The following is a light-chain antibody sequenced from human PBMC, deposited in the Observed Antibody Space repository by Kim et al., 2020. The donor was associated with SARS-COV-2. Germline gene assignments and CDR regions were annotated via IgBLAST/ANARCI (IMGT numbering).Light chain of an antibody. CDR3: QQFNSYPV. CDR1: QGFGSA. CDR2: DAS. Sequence: AIQLTQSPSSLSASVGDRVTITWRASQGFGSALAWYQQKPGKAPKLLIYDASSLESGVPSRFSGSGSGTDFTLTISSLQPEDFATYYCQQFNSYPVFGQGTKLEI. V-gene: IGKV1-13*02. J-gene: IGKJ2*01.